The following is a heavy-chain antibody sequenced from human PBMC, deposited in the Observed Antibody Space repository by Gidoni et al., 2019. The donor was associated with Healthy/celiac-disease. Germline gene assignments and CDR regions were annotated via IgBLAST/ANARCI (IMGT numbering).Heavy chain of an antibody. CDR1: GFTFGDYG. CDR2: SRSKAYGGTT. D-gene: IGHD4-17*01. J-gene: IGHJ4*02. V-gene: IGHV3-49*03. CDR3: TRAVDYGGNPDPPDY. Sequence: EVQLVEAGGGLVQPGRSLRPACTASGFTFGDYGMSWFRQAPGRGLEWVGFSRSKAYGGTTEYAASVKGRFTISRDDSKSIAYLQMNSLKTEDTAVYYCTRAVDYGGNPDPPDYWGQGTLVTVSS.